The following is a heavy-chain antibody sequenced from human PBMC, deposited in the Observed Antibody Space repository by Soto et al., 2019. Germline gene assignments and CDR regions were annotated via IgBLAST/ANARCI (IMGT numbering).Heavy chain of an antibody. Sequence: SETLSLTCTVSGGSMSSHYWTWLRQPPGKGLERIGYISYSGSTYYKPSLRSRVTIAAATSRNQFSLKLSSVIAAATSVYYCARADPDASVGYWGQGTLVTVSS. CDR3: ARADPDASVGY. V-gene: IGHV4-59*11. D-gene: IGHD3-16*01. J-gene: IGHJ4*02. CDR1: GGSMSSHY. CDR2: ISYSGST.